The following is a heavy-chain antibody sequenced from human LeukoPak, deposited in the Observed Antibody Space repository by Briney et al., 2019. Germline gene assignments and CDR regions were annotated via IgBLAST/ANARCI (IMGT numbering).Heavy chain of an antibody. CDR3: ARVDIVATGEWFDP. J-gene: IGHJ5*02. CDR1: GGSFSGYY. D-gene: IGHD5-12*01. Sequence: SETLSLTCAVYGGSFSGYYWSWIRQPPGKGLEWIGEINHSGSTNCNPSLKSRVTISVDMSKKQFSLKLSSVTAADTAVYYCARVDIVATGEWFDPWGQGALVTVSS. CDR2: INHSGST. V-gene: IGHV4-34*01.